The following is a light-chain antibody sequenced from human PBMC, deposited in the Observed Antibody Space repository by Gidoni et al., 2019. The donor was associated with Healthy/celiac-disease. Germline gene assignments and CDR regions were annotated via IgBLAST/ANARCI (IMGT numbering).Light chain of an antibody. V-gene: IGKV3-11*01. CDR3: QQRSNWPLT. Sequence: EIVLTQSPATLSLSPGERATLSCRASQRVSSYLAGYQQKPGQAPRLLIYDASNRATGIPARLSGSGSGTNFTLTISGLEPEDFAVYYCQQRSNWPLTFGGGTKVEIK. J-gene: IGKJ4*01. CDR1: QRVSSY. CDR2: DAS.